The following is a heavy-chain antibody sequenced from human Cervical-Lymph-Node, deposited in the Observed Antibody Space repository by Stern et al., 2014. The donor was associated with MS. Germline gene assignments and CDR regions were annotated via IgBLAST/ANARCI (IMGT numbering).Heavy chain of an antibody. V-gene: IGHV7-4-1*02. CDR2: INTNTGNP. J-gene: IGHJ4*02. Sequence: QVQLGQSGSELKKPGASVKVSCKASGYSITHFALNWVRHAPGQGLQWMGWINTNTGNPSYAQAFTGRFVFSLDTSVSTAYLQISSLKAEDTAVYYCARDPHDYGDRFDYWGQGTLVTVSS. CDR1: GYSITHFA. D-gene: IGHD4-17*01. CDR3: ARDPHDYGDRFDY.